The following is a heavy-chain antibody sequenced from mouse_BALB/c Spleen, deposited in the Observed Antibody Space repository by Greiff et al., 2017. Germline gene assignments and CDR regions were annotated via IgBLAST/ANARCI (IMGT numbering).Heavy chain of an antibody. D-gene: IGHD2-4*01. CDR1: GFNIKDTY. J-gene: IGHJ2*01. CDR3: ALYDYDSDY. Sequence: VHVKQSGAELVKPGASVKLSCTASGFNIKDTYMHWVKQRPEQSLEWIGRIDPANGNTKYDPKFQGKATITADTSSNTAYLQLSSLTSEDTAVYYCALYDYDSDYWGQGTTLTVSS. CDR2: IDPANGNT. V-gene: IGHV14-3*02.